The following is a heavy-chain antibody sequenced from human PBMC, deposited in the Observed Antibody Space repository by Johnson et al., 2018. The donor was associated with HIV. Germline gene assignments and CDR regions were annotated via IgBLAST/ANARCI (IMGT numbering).Heavy chain of an antibody. J-gene: IGHJ3*01. CDR1: GFIFSDYG. CDR3: TTSVTIFGVVILDAFDV. Sequence: MLLVESGGGVVQPGGSLRLSCVASGFIFSDYGMHWVRQAPGKGLEWVGRIKSKTDGGTTDYAAPVRGRFTISKDDSKNTLYLQMNSLRTEDTAVYYCTTSVTIFGVVILDAFDVWGQGTMVTVSS. D-gene: IGHD3-3*01. V-gene: IGHV3-15*01. CDR2: IKSKTDGGTT.